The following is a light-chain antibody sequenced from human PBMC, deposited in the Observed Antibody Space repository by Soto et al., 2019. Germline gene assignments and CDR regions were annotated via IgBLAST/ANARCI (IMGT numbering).Light chain of an antibody. J-gene: IGKJ2*01. Sequence: EIVLTQSPGTLSLSPGERATLSCRTSQRVSSSYLAWYQQKPGQAPRLLIYGASSRATGIPDRCSGSGSGTDFTLTISRLEPEDFAVYYCQQYGSSAMYAFGQGTKLEIK. CDR2: GAS. CDR1: QRVSSSY. V-gene: IGKV3-20*01. CDR3: QQYGSSAMYA.